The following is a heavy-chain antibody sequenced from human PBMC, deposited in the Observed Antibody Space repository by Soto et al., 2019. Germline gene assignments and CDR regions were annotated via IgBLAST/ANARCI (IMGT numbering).Heavy chain of an antibody. Sequence: EVQLVESGGGLVQPGGSLRLSCAASGFTFSSYDMHWVRQATGKGLEWVSAIGTAGDTYYPGSVKGRFTISRENAKNSLYLQMNSLRAGDTAVYYCARSMWGYCSSTSCSFDAFDIWGQETMVTVSS. CDR1: GFTFSSYD. CDR3: ARSMWGYCSSTSCSFDAFDI. CDR2: IGTAGDT. V-gene: IGHV3-13*01. J-gene: IGHJ3*02. D-gene: IGHD2-2*01.